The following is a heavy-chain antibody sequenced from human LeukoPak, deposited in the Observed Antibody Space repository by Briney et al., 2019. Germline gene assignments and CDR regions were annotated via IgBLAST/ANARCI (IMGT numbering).Heavy chain of an antibody. CDR1: GGSISSYY. Sequence: PSETLSLTCTVSGGSISSYYWSWIRQPPGKGLEWIGYIYYSGSTNYNPSLKSRVTISVDTSKNQFSLKLSSVTAADTAVYYCARDRRVMDVWGKGTTVTVSS. V-gene: IGHV4-59*12. CDR2: IYYSGST. J-gene: IGHJ6*03. CDR3: ARDRRVMDV.